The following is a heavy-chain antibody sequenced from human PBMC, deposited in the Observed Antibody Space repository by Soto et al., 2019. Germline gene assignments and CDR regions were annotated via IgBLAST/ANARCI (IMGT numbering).Heavy chain of an antibody. CDR1: GYDFTTVW. CDR2: VYPGDSDT. J-gene: IGHJ4*02. V-gene: IGHV5-51*01. Sequence: PGESLKISCQGSGYDFTTVWIGWVRQMPGKGLECLGIVYPGDSDTRYSPSFQGQVTIPADKSINTAYLHFSSLKASDTAIYYCARTTVAGIRGSFDFWGQGTRVTVSS. CDR3: ARTTVAGIRGSFDF. D-gene: IGHD6-19*01.